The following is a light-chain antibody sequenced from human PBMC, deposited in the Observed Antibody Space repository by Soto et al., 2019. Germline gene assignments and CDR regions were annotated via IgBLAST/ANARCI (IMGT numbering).Light chain of an antibody. J-gene: IGKJ4*01. V-gene: IGKV3-20*01. CDR2: DAS. Sequence: EFVLTQSPGTLSLSPGERATLSCRASQTVRNNYLAWYQQKPGQAPRLLIYDASSRATGITDRFSGGGSGTDFTLTISRLEPEDFAVYYCQQFSSYPLTFGGGTKVESK. CDR3: QQFSSYPLT. CDR1: QTVRNNY.